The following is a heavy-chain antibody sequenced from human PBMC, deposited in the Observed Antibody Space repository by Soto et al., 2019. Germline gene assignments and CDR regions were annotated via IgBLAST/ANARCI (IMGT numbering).Heavy chain of an antibody. D-gene: IGHD6-19*01. Sequence: QGHLVQSGAEVKRPGASVRVSCESSGYMFTSYFIHWVRQAPGQGLEWVGVINPSDGTTTYAQKFQARITMTRDTSTTTVDMELSSLRSEDTAGYYCARDKDSSARPRAEFDYWGQGTLITVSS. CDR3: ARDKDSSARPRAEFDY. CDR1: GYMFTSYF. CDR2: INPSDGTT. V-gene: IGHV1-46*01. J-gene: IGHJ4*02.